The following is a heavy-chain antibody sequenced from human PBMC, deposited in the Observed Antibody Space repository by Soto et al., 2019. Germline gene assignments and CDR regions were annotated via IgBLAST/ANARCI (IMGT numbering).Heavy chain of an antibody. V-gene: IGHV1-69*13. CDR2: IIPIFGTA. CDR1: GGTFSSYA. J-gene: IGHJ4*02. D-gene: IGHD6-6*01. CDR3: ARDKQFGALDY. Sequence: ASVKVSCKASGGTFSSYAISWVRQAPGQGLEWMGGIIPIFGTANYAQKFQGRVTITADESTSTAYMELSGLRSEDTAVYYCARDKQFGALDYWGQGTLVTVSS.